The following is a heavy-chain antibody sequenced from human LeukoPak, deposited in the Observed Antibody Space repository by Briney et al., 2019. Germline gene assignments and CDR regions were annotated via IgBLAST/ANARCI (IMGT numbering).Heavy chain of an antibody. CDR1: GGTFSSYA. V-gene: IGHV1-69*13. CDR3: ARVVRYYDILTGYFDY. Sequence: ASVKVSCKASGGTFSSYAISWVRQAPGQGLEWMGGIIPIFGTANYAQKFQGRVTITADESTSTAYMELSSLRSKDTAVYYCARVVRYYDILTGYFDYWGQGTLVTVSS. D-gene: IGHD3-9*01. J-gene: IGHJ4*02. CDR2: IIPIFGTA.